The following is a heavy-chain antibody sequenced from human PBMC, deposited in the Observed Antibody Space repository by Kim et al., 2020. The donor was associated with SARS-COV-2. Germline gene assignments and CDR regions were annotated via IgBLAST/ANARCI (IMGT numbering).Heavy chain of an antibody. CDR2: ISGSGDNK. CDR3: ARYDRRSTVIKLESSWYFDL. V-gene: IGHV3-11*01. J-gene: IGHJ2*01. D-gene: IGHD1-1*01. CDR1: EFTFSDYY. Sequence: GGSLRLSCAASEFTFSDYYMSWIREAPGKGLEWVSHISGSGDNKKYCDAVRGRFTISRDNARNLLYLQMDSLRVEDTAVYYCARYDRRSTVIKLESSWYFDLWGRGTLVTVST.